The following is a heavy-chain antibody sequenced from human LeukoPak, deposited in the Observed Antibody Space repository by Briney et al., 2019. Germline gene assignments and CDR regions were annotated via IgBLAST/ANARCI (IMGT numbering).Heavy chain of an antibody. CDR1: GFTFSSYG. Sequence: GGSLRLSCAASGFTFSSYGMHWVRQAPGKGLEWVAVISYDGSNKYYADSVKGRFTISRDNSKNTLYLQMNSLRVEDTAVYYCAKIPTTAIDFDYWGQGTLVTVSS. D-gene: IGHD2-21*02. J-gene: IGHJ4*02. CDR2: ISYDGSNK. CDR3: AKIPTTAIDFDY. V-gene: IGHV3-30*18.